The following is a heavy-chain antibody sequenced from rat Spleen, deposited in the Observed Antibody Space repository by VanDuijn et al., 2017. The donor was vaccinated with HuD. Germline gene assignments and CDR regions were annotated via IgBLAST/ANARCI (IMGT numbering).Heavy chain of an antibody. V-gene: IGHV6-6*01. CDR3: ASNYYDGSYVMDA. CDR2: IKAKSNNYAT. J-gene: IGHJ4*01. CDR1: GFTFSTAW. Sequence: EVQVLESGGGLVQPGNSLKLSCATSGFTFSTAWMYWYRQFPEKRLEWVARIKAKSNNYATDYTESVKGRFTISRDDSKSSIYLQMNNLKEEDTAIYYCASNYYDGSYVMDAWGQGASVTVSS. D-gene: IGHD1-12*02.